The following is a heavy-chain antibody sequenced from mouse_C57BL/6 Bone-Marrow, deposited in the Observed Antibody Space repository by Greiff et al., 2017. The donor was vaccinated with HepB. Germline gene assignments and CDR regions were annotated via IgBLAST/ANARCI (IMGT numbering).Heavy chain of an antibody. Sequence: VQRVESGPELVKPGASVKISCKASGYAFSSSWMNWVKQRPGQGLEWIGRIYPGDGDTNYNGKFKGKATLTADKSSSTAYMQLSSLTSEDSAVYSCARLGDYDDYWGQGTTLTVAS. V-gene: IGHV1-82*01. CDR3: ARLGDYDDY. CDR1: GYAFSSSW. J-gene: IGHJ2*01. CDR2: IYPGDGDT. D-gene: IGHD2-4*01.